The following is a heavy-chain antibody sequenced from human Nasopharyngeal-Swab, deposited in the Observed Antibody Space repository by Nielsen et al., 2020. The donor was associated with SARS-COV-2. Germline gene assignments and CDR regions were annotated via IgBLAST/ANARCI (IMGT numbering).Heavy chain of an antibody. Sequence: ASVKVSCKASGYTFTSYYMHWVRQAPGQGLEWMGIVNPSGGSTSYAQKFQGRVTMTRDTSTGTVYMELSSLRSEDTAAYYCARAEMRTTVTTYWNYWGQGTLVTVSS. CDR2: VNPSGGST. CDR3: ARAEMRTTVTTYWNY. V-gene: IGHV1-46*01. D-gene: IGHD4-17*01. CDR1: GYTFTSYY. J-gene: IGHJ4*02.